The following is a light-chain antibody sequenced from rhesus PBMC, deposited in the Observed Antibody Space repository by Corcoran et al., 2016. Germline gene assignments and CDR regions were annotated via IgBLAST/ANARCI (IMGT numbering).Light chain of an antibody. CDR3: QQRNSYQLT. J-gene: IGKJ4*01. CDR2: DAT. CDR1: QGIRRD. Sequence: DIQVTQSPSSLSASVGDRVTNTCRARQGIRRDVAWYQQKPGKAPKLLIYDATNLQSGVPSRFSGCGSGTDFTLTISCLQPYEFAVCYCQQRNSYQLTFGGWTKVEIK. V-gene: IGKV1-38*01.